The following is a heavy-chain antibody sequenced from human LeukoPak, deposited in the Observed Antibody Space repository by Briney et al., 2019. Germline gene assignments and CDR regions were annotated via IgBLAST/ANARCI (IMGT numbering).Heavy chain of an antibody. CDR3: CAAIESSFCY. J-gene: IGHJ4*02. CDR2: ISAYNGNT. D-gene: IGHD6-13*01. CDR1: GYTFTSYG. Sequence: GASVKVSCKASGYTFTSYGISWVRQAPGQGLEWMGWISAYNGNTNYAQKLRGRVTMTTDTSTSTAYMELRSLRSDDTAVYYCCAAIESSFCYWGQGTLVTVSS. V-gene: IGHV1-18*01.